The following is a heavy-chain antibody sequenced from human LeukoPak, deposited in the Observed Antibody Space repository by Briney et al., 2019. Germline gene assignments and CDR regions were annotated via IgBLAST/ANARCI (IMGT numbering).Heavy chain of an antibody. CDR3: ARDQGVGGYSYGTNWFDP. CDR1: GGTFSSYA. Sequence: SVKVSCKASGGTFSSYAISWLRQAPGQGLEWMGGIIPIFGTANYAQKFQGRVTITTDESTSTAYMELSSLRSEDTAVYYCARDQGVGGYSYGTNWFDPWGQGTLVTVSS. CDR2: IIPIFGTA. V-gene: IGHV1-69*05. D-gene: IGHD5-18*01. J-gene: IGHJ5*02.